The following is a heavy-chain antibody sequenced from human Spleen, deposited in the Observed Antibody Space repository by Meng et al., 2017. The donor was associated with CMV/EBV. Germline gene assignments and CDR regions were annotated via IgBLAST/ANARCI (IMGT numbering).Heavy chain of an antibody. CDR3: AKDGGGSGHSPYDY. D-gene: IGHD4-23*01. CDR2: IWYDGSDK. CDR1: GFTFSSYG. V-gene: IGHV3-33*06. Sequence: GESLKISCAASGFTFSSYGMHWVRQAPGKGLEWVAVIWYDGSDKYYADSVKGRFTISRDNSKKTLYLQMNKLRAEDTAVYYCAKDGGGSGHSPYDYWGQGTLVTVSS. J-gene: IGHJ4*02.